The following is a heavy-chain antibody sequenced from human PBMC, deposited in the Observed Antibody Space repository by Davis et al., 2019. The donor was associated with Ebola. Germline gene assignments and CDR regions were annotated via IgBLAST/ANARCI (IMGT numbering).Heavy chain of an antibody. CDR2: IYPADSDT. J-gene: IGHJ4*02. CDR3: ARGTALARNFDY. D-gene: IGHD5-18*01. CDR1: GYSFSNFW. V-gene: IGHV5-51*01. Sequence: GESLKISCKGSGYSFSNFWIGWVRQMPGKGLEWMGIIYPADSDTRYSPSFQGLVTISADKSISTAYLQWSSLKASDSALYYCARGTALARNFDYWGQGTLVTVSS.